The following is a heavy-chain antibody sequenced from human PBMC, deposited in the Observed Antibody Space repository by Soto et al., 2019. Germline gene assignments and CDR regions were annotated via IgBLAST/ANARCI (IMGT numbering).Heavy chain of an antibody. CDR2: IYYSGST. CDR1: GGSISSGDYY. CDR3: AREDRYSYGLFDY. Sequence: QVQLQESGPGLVKPSQTLSLTCTVSGGSISSGDYYWSWIRQPPGKGLEWIGYIYYSGSTYYNPSLKSRVTISVAPSNHQFSLKLSSVTAADTAVYYFAREDRYSYGLFDYWGQGTLVTVSS. D-gene: IGHD5-18*01. J-gene: IGHJ4*02. V-gene: IGHV4-30-4*01.